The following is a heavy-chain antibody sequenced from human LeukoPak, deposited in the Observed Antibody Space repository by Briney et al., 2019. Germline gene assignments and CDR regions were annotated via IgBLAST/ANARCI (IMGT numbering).Heavy chain of an antibody. CDR2: IRSKAYGGTT. CDR3: ARFYDSSGYYHVPADY. J-gene: IGHJ4*02. CDR1: GFIFGDYA. V-gene: IGHV3-49*04. D-gene: IGHD3-22*01. Sequence: PGRSLRLSCAASGFIFGDYAMSWVRQAPGKGLEWVGFIRSKAYGGTTEYAASVKGRFTISRDDSKSIAYLQMNSLKTEDTAVYYCARFYDSSGYYHVPADYWGQGTLVTVSS.